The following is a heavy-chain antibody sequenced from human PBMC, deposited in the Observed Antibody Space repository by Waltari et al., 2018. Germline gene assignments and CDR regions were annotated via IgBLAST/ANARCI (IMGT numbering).Heavy chain of an antibody. V-gene: IGHV4-34*01. CDR1: GGSFSGYY. CDR2: INHSGST. D-gene: IGHD3-10*01. CDR3: ARDSYRITMVRGVFDY. Sequence: QVQLQQWGAGLLKPSETLSLTCAVYGGSFSGYYWSWIRQPPGKGLEWIGEINHSGSTNYNPSLKSRVTISVDTSKNQFSLKLSSVTAADTAVYYCARDSYRITMVRGVFDYWGQGTLVTVSS. J-gene: IGHJ4*02.